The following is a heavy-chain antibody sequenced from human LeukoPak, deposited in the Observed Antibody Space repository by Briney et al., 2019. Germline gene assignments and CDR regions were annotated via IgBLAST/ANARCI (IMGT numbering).Heavy chain of an antibody. CDR3: AREWDYYERGLGAFDI. Sequence: SVKVSCKASGGTFSSYAISWVRQAPGQGLEWMGGIIPIFGTANYAQKFQGRVTITADKSTSTAYMELSSLRSEDTAVYYCAREWDYYERGLGAFDIWGQGTMVTVSS. D-gene: IGHD3-22*01. CDR1: GGTFSSYA. CDR2: IIPIFGTA. V-gene: IGHV1-69*06. J-gene: IGHJ3*02.